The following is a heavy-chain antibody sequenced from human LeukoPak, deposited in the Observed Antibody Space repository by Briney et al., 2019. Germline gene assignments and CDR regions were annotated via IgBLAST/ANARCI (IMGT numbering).Heavy chain of an antibody. CDR3: ARDLEVSSVNLGLDP. Sequence: ASVKVSCKASGYTFTGYYMHWVRQAPGQGLEWMGWINPNSGGTDYAQNFQGRVTLTRDTSLSTAYMELSRLGSDDTAVYFCARDLEVSSVNLGLDPWGQGTLATVSS. CDR2: INPNSGGT. CDR1: GYTFTGYY. D-gene: IGHD7-27*01. J-gene: IGHJ5*02. V-gene: IGHV1-2*02.